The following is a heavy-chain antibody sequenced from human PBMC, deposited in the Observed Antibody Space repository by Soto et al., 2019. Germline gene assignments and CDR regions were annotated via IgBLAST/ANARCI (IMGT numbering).Heavy chain of an antibody. V-gene: IGHV4-4*07. D-gene: IGHD3-10*01. Sequence: SETLSLTCAVSGGSISSYYWSWIRQPAGKGLELIGRIYGSGSASYNPSLKSRVTMSLDTSKNQFSLKLSSVTAADTALYYCARDYFGSASSDWGQGTTVTVSS. J-gene: IGHJ6*02. CDR3: ARDYFGSASSD. CDR1: GGSISSYY. CDR2: IYGSGSA.